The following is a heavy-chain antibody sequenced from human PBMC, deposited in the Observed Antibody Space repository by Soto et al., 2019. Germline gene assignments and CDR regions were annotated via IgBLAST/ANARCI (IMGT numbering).Heavy chain of an antibody. D-gene: IGHD6-19*01. CDR3: ARGGVKVAGGCVD. CDR2: ISSSGSTI. Sequence: VQLVNSGGGSVQPGGSLRLSCAASGFTFSSHNMNWVRQAPGKGLEWVSSISSSGSTIYYVDSVKGRFTISRDNAKNSLYLQMNSLRAEDTAVYYCARGGVKVAGGCVDWGQGTLVTVSS. J-gene: IGHJ4*02. V-gene: IGHV3-48*01. CDR1: GFTFSSHN.